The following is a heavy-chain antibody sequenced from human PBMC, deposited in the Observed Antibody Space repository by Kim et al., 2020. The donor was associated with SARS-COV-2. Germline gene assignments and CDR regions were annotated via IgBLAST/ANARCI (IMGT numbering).Heavy chain of an antibody. Sequence: SETLSLTCTVSGGSISSSSYYWGWIRQPPGKGLEWIGSIYYSGSTYYNPTLKSRVTISVDTSKNQFSLKLSSVTAAGTAGYYCAICSSTSISFDYWGQGTLVTVSS. J-gene: IGHJ4*02. V-gene: IGHV4-39*07. CDR2: IYYSGST. D-gene: IGHD2-2*01. CDR3: AICSSTSISFDY. CDR1: GGSISSSSYY.